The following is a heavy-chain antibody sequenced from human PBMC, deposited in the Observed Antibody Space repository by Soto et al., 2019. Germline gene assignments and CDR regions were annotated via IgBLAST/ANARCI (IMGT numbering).Heavy chain of an antibody. V-gene: IGHV3-23*01. J-gene: IGHJ3*02. CDR3: AKATATGGGAFDI. Sequence: PGGSLRLSCAASGFICSSYDMSWVRQAPGKALEWVLTILVSDSTHYDDSVRGRFTISRDRSKNTVYLQMNSLTAGDTAVYYCAKATATGGGAFDIRGQGTMVTVS. D-gene: IGHD2-8*02. CDR2: ILVSDST. CDR1: GFICSSYD.